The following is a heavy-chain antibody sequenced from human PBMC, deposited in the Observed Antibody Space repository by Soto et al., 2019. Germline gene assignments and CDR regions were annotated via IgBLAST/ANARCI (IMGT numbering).Heavy chain of an antibody. J-gene: IGHJ4*02. CDR3: ATDGVVYSFDY. V-gene: IGHV1-69*02. CDR2: IIPILGIA. CDR1: GGTFSSYT. D-gene: IGHD3-3*01. Sequence: GASVKVSCKASGGTFSSYTISWVRQAPGQGLEWMGRIIPILGIANYAQKFQGRVTITADKSTSTAYMELSSLRSEDTAVYYCATDGVVYSFDYWGQGTLVTVPS.